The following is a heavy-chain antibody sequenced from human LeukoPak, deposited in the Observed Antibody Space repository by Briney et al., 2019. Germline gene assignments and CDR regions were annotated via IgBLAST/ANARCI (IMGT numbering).Heavy chain of an antibody. CDR1: GYSCTSYW. J-gene: IGHJ4*02. Sequence: GESLKISCKGPGYSCTSYWIGWVRQMPGKGLEWMGIIYPGDSDTRYSPSFQGQVTISADKSISTAYLQWSSLKASDTAMYYCAIFTTVTHYPHFDYWGQGTLVTVSS. V-gene: IGHV5-51*01. D-gene: IGHD4-17*01. CDR3: AIFTTVTHYPHFDY. CDR2: IYPGDSDT.